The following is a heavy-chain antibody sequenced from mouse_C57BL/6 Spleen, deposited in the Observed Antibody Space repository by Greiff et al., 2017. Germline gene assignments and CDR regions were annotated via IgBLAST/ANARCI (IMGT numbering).Heavy chain of an antibody. V-gene: IGHV8-12*01. Sequence: QVTLNESGPGILQSSQTLSLTCSFSGFSLSTSGMGVSWIRQPSGKGLEWLAHIYWADDKRYNPSLKSRLTISKDTSRNQVFLKITSVDTADTATYYCAFYDYDGGYAMDYWGQGTSVTVSS. D-gene: IGHD2-4*01. CDR1: GFSLSTSGMG. J-gene: IGHJ4*01. CDR2: IYWADDK. CDR3: AFYDYDGGYAMDY.